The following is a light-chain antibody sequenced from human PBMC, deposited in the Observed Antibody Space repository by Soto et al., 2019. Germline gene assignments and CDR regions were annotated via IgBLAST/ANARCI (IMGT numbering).Light chain of an antibody. CDR2: DAS. J-gene: IGKJ2*01. CDR1: QSISTW. CDR3: QQYNSYPYT. V-gene: IGKV1-5*01. Sequence: DIQMTQSPSTVSASVGDAVTITCRASQSISTWLAWYQQKPGKAPNLLIYDASTLESGGPSGFSGSGSGTEFTLTISSLQPDDSATYYCQQYNSYPYTFGQGTKLKIK.